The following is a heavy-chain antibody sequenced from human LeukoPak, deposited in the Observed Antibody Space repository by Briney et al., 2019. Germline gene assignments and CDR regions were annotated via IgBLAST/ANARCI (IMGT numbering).Heavy chain of an antibody. CDR1: GFSVSSNY. J-gene: IGHJ4*02. CDR2: IYSSGGT. CDR3: ARGAFD. D-gene: IGHD3-3*02. V-gene: IGHV3-66*01. Sequence: GGSLRLSCAASGFSVSSNYMNWVRQGPGKGLEWVSVIYSSGGTYYADSVKGRFTISRDNSKNTLYLQMNSLRAEDTAVYYCARGAFDWGQGTLVTVSS.